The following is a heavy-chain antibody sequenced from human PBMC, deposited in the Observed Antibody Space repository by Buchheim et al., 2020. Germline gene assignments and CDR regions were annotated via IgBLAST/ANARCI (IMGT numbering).Heavy chain of an antibody. CDR2: VSSSGTT. Sequence: QLQLQESGPGLVKPSETLSLTCTVSGASISINSYYWGWVRQPPGKGLEWIGSVSSSGTTYYNPSLRSRVTISVDTSMNQFSLELTSVTATDTAVYYCARRRVDMVVDYWGQG. V-gene: IGHV4-39*01. CDR1: GASISINSYY. CDR3: ARRRVDMVVDY. D-gene: IGHD5-12*01. J-gene: IGHJ4*02.